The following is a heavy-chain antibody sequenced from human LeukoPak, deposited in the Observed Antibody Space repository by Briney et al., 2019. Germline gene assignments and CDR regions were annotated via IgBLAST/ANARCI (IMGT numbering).Heavy chain of an antibody. CDR1: GGSISSGDYY. Sequence: SETLSLTCTVSGGSISSGDYYWSWLRQPPGKGLEWIGYIYYSGSTYYNPSLESRVTISVDTSKNQFSLKLSSVTAADTAVYYCASRDTTSYWYFDLWGRGTLVTVSS. CDR2: IYYSGST. J-gene: IGHJ2*01. D-gene: IGHD4-17*01. V-gene: IGHV4-30-4*01. CDR3: ASRDTTSYWYFDL.